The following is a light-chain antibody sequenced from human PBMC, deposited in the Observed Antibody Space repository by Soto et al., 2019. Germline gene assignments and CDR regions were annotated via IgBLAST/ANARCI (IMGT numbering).Light chain of an antibody. Sequence: ENVLTQSPGTLSLSPWERATLSCRASQSVSSSYLAWYQQKPGQAPRLLIYGASSRATGLPDRFSGSGSGTDFTLTISRLEPEDFAVYYCQQYVSSPPYTFVQGTKLEIK. CDR3: QQYVSSPPYT. CDR1: QSVSSSY. V-gene: IGKV3-20*01. CDR2: GAS. J-gene: IGKJ2*01.